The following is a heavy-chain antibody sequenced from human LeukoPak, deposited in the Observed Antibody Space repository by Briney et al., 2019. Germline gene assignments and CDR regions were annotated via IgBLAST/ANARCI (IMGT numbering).Heavy chain of an antibody. CDR2: INPNSGGT. J-gene: IGHJ1*01. CDR1: GYTFTGYY. Sequence: ASVKVSCKASGYTFTGYYMHWVRQAPGQGLEWMGWINPNSGGTNYAQKVQDRVTMTTDTSTSTAYMELKSLTSDDTAVYYCARDSADCGGGGCYSAEYFQHWGQGTLVTVSS. V-gene: IGHV1-2*02. CDR3: ARDSADCGGGGCYSAEYFQH. D-gene: IGHD2-21*02.